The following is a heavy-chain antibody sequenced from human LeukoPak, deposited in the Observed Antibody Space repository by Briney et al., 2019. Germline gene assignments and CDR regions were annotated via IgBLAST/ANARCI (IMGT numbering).Heavy chain of an antibody. CDR2: ISGSGGST. J-gene: IGHJ4*02. D-gene: IGHD6-13*01. Sequence: GGSLRLSCAASGFTFSSYAMSWVRQAPGKGLEWVSAISGSGGSTYYADSVKGRFTISRDNSKNTLYLQMNSLRAEDTAVYYCAESVRSSWYVLFDYWGQGTLVTVSS. CDR3: AESVRSSWYVLFDY. CDR1: GFTFSSYA. V-gene: IGHV3-23*01.